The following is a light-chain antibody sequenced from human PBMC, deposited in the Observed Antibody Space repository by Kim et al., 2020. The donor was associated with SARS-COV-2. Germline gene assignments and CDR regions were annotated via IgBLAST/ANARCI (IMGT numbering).Light chain of an antibody. CDR1: QSVSSSY. J-gene: IGKJ1*01. CDR3: QQYGSSPRT. CDR2: GAS. V-gene: IGKV3-20*01. Sequence: SPGESATLSCRASQSVSSSYLACYQHKPGQAPRLLISGASSRATGIPDRFSGSGSGTDFTLTISSLEPEDFAVYYCQQYGSSPRTFGQGTKVDIK.